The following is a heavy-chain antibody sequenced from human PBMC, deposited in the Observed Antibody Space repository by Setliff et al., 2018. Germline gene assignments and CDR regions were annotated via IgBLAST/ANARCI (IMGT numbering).Heavy chain of an antibody. V-gene: IGHV4-39*02. Sequence: KTSETLSLTCTVPGGSISSISYYWGWIRQPPGKGLEWIGTVYDSGTTYYNPSLKSRVTIFVDTSKNQFSLNLNSVTAADTGVYYCARDIRNGYHYYYMDVWGKGTTVTVSS. CDR2: VYDSGTT. CDR3: ARDIRNGYHYYYMDV. J-gene: IGHJ6*03. CDR1: GGSISSISYY. D-gene: IGHD2-2*02.